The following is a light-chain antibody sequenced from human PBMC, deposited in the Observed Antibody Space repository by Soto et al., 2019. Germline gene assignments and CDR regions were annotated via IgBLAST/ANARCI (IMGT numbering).Light chain of an antibody. J-gene: IGKJ2*02. V-gene: IGKV3-11*01. CDR1: ETISNQ. CDR2: DAS. Sequence: MVTLSAATMSQFPGESATLSCRASETISNQLAWYQQKPGQAPRLLMYDASHRVTGIPARFSGSGSGTDFTLIISSLEPADFAVYYCQHRSDWPPICTFGQGTKVDIK. CDR3: QHRSDWPPICT.